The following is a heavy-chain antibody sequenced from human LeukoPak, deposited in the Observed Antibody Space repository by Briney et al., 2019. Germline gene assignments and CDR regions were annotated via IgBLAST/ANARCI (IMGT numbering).Heavy chain of an antibody. D-gene: IGHD3-10*01. Sequence: SETLSLTCSVSGDTISTSDHYWGWIRQPPGKGLEWIGSIYYTGNTYYNPSLKSRVTISVDTSKNQFSLKLSSVTAADAAVYYCVRHQEGMVRGVLYYMDVWGTGTTVTISS. CDR2: IYYTGNT. CDR3: VRHQEGMVRGVLYYMDV. CDR1: GDTISTSDHY. V-gene: IGHV4-39*01. J-gene: IGHJ6*03.